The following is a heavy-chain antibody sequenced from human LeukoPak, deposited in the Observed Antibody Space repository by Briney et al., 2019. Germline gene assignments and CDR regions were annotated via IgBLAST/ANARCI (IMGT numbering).Heavy chain of an antibody. V-gene: IGHV1-18*01. D-gene: IGHD1-26*01. Sequence: GPVKVSCKASGYTFTSYGISWVRQAPGQGLEWMGYIISYNGNTNYAQKLQGRVTMTTDTSTSTAYMELRSLRSDDTAVYYCARDTKRSRARWENLGFDPWGQGTLVTVSS. CDR3: ARDTKRSRARWENLGFDP. J-gene: IGHJ5*02. CDR1: GYTFTSYG. CDR2: IISYNGNT.